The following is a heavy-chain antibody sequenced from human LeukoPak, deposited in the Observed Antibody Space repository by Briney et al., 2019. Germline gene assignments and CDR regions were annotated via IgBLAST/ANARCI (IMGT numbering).Heavy chain of an antibody. CDR1: VDSLSSQF. CDR2: FYYDGRT. V-gene: IGHV4-59*11. Sequence: SETLSLTRPVCVDSLSSQFWSWIRHPPGKGREWIGYFYYDGRTNYNPPLKIRVTISVDTSKNHFSLKLSSVTAADTAVYYCARAIVNGYFDHWGRGTLVTVSS. CDR3: ARAIVNGYFDH. J-gene: IGHJ4*02. D-gene: IGHD2-15*01.